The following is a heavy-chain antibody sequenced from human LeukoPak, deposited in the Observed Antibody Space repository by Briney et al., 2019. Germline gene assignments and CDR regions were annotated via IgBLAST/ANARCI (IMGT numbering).Heavy chain of an antibody. V-gene: IGHV3-30*04. CDR1: GFTFSSYA. Sequence: PGGSLRLSCAASGFTFSSYAMHWVRQAPGKGLEWVAVISYDGSNKYYADSVKGRFTISRDNSKNTLYLQMNTLRAEDTAIYYCTKGAGTMVRHAAFDIWGQGTMVTVPS. D-gene: IGHD3-10*01. CDR2: ISYDGSNK. J-gene: IGHJ3*02. CDR3: TKGAGTMVRHAAFDI.